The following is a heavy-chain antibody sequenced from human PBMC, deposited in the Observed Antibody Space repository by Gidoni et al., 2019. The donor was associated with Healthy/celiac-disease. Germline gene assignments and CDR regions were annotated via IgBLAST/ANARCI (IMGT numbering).Heavy chain of an antibody. V-gene: IGHV1-46*01. CDR1: RYTFTSHY. CDR3: ARGPPRGAFDY. CDR2: HNPSGGST. J-gene: IGHJ4*02. Sequence: QVQPAQPAAELKKPGASVKVSGKASRYTFTSHYRHGVRQAAGQGLEWMGIHNPSGGSTSYGKKFKGRVTMTRDTSTSTVYMELSSLRSEDTAVYYCARGPPRGAFDYWGQGTLVTVSS.